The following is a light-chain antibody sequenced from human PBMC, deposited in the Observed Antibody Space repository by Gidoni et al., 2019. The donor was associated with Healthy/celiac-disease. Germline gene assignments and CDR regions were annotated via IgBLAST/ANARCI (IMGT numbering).Light chain of an antibody. J-gene: IGKJ1*01. Sequence: IQMTQSTSSLSASVGDRVTITCRASQSISSYLYWYQQKPGKAPKLLIYAASSLQGGVPSRFSGSGSGTDFTLTISSLQPEDFATYYCQQSYSTPRTFGQGTKVEIK. CDR3: QQSYSTPRT. CDR1: QSISSY. V-gene: IGKV1-39*01. CDR2: AAS.